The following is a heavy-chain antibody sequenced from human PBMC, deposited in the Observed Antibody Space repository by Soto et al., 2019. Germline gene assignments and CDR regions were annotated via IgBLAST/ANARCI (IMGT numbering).Heavy chain of an antibody. CDR3: ARTGLRFLEWFFDY. J-gene: IGHJ4*02. V-gene: IGHV3-48*01. CDR2: ISSSSSTI. Sequence: GGSLRLSCAASGFTFSSYSMNWVRQAPGKGLEWVSYISSSSSTIYYADSVKGRFTISRDNAKNSLYLQMNSLRAEDTAVYYCARTGLRFLEWFFDYWGQGTLVTVSS. D-gene: IGHD3-3*01. CDR1: GFTFSSYS.